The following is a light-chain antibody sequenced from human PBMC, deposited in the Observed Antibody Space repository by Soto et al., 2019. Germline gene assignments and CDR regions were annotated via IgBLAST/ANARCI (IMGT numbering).Light chain of an antibody. V-gene: IGLV2-14*01. CDR3: SSYTSRSTR. J-gene: IGLJ1*01. CDR1: SSDVGGYNY. Sequence: QSVLTQPASVSGSPGQSITISCAGASSDVGGYNYVSWYQQHPGKAPKLMIYAVTDRPSGVSSRFSGSKSGNTASLTISGLQAEHEADYYCSSYTSRSTRFGTGTKVNVL. CDR2: AVT.